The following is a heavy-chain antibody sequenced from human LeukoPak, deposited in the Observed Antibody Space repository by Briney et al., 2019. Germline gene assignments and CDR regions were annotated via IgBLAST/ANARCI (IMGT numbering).Heavy chain of an antibody. CDR2: IRHDGIKK. J-gene: IGHJ4*02. V-gene: IGHV3-30*02. CDR1: GFSFSDYG. D-gene: IGHD2-15*01. Sequence: GGSLRLSCAASGFSFSDYGMHWVRQAPGKGLEWVAFIRHDGIKKYYADSVKGRITVSRDNSKNTLYLQMNSLRGEDTAVFYCAKDRLRYCSGGSCYYFGYWGQGTLVTVSS. CDR3: AKDRLRYCSGGSCYYFGY.